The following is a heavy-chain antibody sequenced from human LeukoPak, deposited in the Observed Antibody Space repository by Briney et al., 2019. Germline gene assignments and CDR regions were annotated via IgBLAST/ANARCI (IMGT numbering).Heavy chain of an antibody. V-gene: IGHV7-4-1*02. CDR1: GYTFTSYA. CDR3: ARDPQLLWFGELFYNYYYMDV. Sequence: ASVKVSCKASGYTFTSYAMNWVRQAPGQGLEWMGWINTNTGNPTHAQGFTGRFVFSLDTSVSTAYLQISSLKAEDTAVYYCARDPQLLWFGELFYNYYYMDVWGKGTTVTVSS. CDR2: INTNTGNP. J-gene: IGHJ6*03. D-gene: IGHD3-10*01.